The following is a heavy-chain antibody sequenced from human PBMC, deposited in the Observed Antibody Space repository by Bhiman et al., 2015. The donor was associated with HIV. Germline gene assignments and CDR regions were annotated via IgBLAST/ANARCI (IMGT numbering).Heavy chain of an antibody. CDR2: ISSSGNIT. CDR1: GFTFSNE. V-gene: IGHV3-48*03. CDR3: ASRASLLGGRWLTDY. D-gene: IGHD5-24*01. J-gene: IGHJ4*02. Sequence: EVQLVESGGGLVQPGGSLRLSCAASGFTFSNEMNWVRQAPGKGLEWVSYISSSGNITYYADSVKGRFTISRDNTKNSLYLQMNSLRAEDTAVYYCASRASLLGGRWLTDYWGQGTLVTVSS.